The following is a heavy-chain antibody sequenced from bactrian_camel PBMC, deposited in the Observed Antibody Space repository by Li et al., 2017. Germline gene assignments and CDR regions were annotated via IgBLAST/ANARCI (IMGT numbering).Heavy chain of an antibody. Sequence: QVQLVESGGGSVQAGGSLTLSCAASGYTAKTCSWNWYRQSPGKGRELVSYIMSDGRSYYIDSVKGRFTISQDNPKNTVYLQMNSLKPEDTATYFCNVGLCGTWPPGQDNYWGHGTQVTVS. V-gene: IGHV3S60*01. CDR3: NVGLCGTWPPGQDNY. J-gene: IGHJ4*01. D-gene: IGHD2*01. CDR2: IMSDGRS. CDR1: GYTAKTCS.